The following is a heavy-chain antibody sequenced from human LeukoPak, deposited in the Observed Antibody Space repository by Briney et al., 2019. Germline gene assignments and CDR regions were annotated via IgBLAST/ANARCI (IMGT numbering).Heavy chain of an antibody. CDR1: GGSFSGYY. CDR2: INHSGST. CDR3: ARARGTMVRGVIIKVLFGSRRWWFDP. D-gene: IGHD3-10*01. Sequence: SETLSLTCAVYGGSFSGYYWSWIRQPPGKGLEWIGEINHSGSTNYNPSLKSRVTISVDTSRHHFCLKLSFVSAGDTAVYYGARARGTMVRGVIIKVLFGSRRWWFDPWGQGTLVTVSS. J-gene: IGHJ5*02. V-gene: IGHV4-34*01.